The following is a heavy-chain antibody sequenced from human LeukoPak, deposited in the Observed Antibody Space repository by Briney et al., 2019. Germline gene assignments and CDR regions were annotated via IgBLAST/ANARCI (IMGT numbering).Heavy chain of an antibody. CDR2: MNPNSGNT. J-gene: IGHJ5*02. Sequence: ASVKVSCRASGYTFTGYYMHWVRQAPGQGLEWMGWMNPNSGNTAYAQKFQGRVTMTRNTSISTAYMELSSLRSEDTAVYYCAREDYYDSGSFDPWGQGTLVTVSS. D-gene: IGHD3-22*01. CDR3: AREDYYDSGSFDP. V-gene: IGHV1-8*02. CDR1: GYTFTGYY.